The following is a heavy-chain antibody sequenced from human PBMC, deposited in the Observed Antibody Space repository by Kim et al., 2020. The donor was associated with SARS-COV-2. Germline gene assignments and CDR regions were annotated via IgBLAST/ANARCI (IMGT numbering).Heavy chain of an antibody. J-gene: IGHJ1*01. V-gene: IGHV3-23*01. Sequence: GGSLRLSCAASGFTFSSYAMSWVRQAPGKGLEWVSAISGSGGSTYYADSVKGRFTISRDNSKNTLYLQMNSLRAEDTAVYYCAKDDYYDSSGYYSAEYFQHWGQGTLVTVSS. CDR3: AKDDYYDSSGYYSAEYFQH. CDR2: ISGSGGST. D-gene: IGHD3-22*01. CDR1: GFTFSSYA.